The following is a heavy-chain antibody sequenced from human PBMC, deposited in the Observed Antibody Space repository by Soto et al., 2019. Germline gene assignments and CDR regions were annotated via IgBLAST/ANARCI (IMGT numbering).Heavy chain of an antibody. CDR1: GYSFTSYW. D-gene: IGHD2-2*01. CDR3: ASLGWGRDIVVAPAATDSTPMDV. CDR2: IDPSDSYT. J-gene: IGHJ6*02. V-gene: IGHV5-10-1*01. Sequence: GESLKISCKGSGYSFTSYWISWVRQMPGKGLEWMGRIDPSDSYTNYSPSFQGHVTISADKSISTAYLQWSSLKASDTAMYYCASLGWGRDIVVAPAATDSTPMDVWGQGNTVNVPS.